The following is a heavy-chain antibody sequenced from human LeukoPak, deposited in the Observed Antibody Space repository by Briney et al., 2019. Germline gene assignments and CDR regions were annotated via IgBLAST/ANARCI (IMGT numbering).Heavy chain of an antibody. CDR3: AKDSTRVVVVPAASPLDV. CDR1: GFTFSSYG. CDR2: IRYDGSNK. D-gene: IGHD2-2*01. Sequence: GGSLRLSCAASGFTFSSYGMHWVRQAPGKGLEWVAFIRYDGSNKYYADSVKGRFTISRGNSKNTLYLQMNSLRAEDTAVYYCAKDSTRVVVVPAASPLDVWGKGTTVTISS. J-gene: IGHJ6*04. V-gene: IGHV3-30*02.